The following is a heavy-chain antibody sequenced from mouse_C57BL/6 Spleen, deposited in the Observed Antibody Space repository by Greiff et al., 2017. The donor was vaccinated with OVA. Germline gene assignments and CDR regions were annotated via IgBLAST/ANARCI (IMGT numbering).Heavy chain of an antibody. V-gene: IGHV7-3*01. J-gene: IGHJ1*03. CDR2: IRNKANGYPT. CDR3: ARSDYGSSYWYCDV. D-gene: IGHD1-1*01. Sequence: DVHLVESGGGLVQPGGSLSLSCAASGFTFTDYYMSWVRQPPGKALEWLGFIRNKANGYPTESSASVKGRFTISRDNSQRILYLQMNALRAEDSATYYCARSDYGSSYWYCDVWGTGTTVTVSS. CDR1: GFTFTDYY.